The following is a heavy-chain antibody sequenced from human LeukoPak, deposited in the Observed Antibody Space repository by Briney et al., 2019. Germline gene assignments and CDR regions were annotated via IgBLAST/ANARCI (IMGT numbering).Heavy chain of an antibody. CDR3: ATREKWELPRLDY. CDR2: ISGRGGST. Sequence: GGSQRLLCAPSGHIFSSYAMLWARHARGKAGEWVSAISGRGGSTYYADSVKGRFTISRDNSKNTLYLQMSSLRAEGTAVYYCATREKWELPRLDYWGQGTLVTVSS. D-gene: IGHD1-26*01. CDR1: GHIFSSYA. J-gene: IGHJ4*02. V-gene: IGHV3-23*01.